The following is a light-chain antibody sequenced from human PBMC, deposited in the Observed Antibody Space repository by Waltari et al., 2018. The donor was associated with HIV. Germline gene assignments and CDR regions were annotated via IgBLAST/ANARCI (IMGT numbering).Light chain of an antibody. J-gene: IGLJ1*01. Sequence: NFMLTQPHSVSESPGKTVTISCTRSSGSIASNYVQWYQQRPGSAPTTVISEDNQRPSGVPDRFSGSIDSSSNSASLTISGLKTEDEADYYCQSYDSSNYVFGTGTKVTVL. CDR3: QSYDSSNYV. CDR2: EDN. V-gene: IGLV6-57*04. CDR1: SGSIASNY.